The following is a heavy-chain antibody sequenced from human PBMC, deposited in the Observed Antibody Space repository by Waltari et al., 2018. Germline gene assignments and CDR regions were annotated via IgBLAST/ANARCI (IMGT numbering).Heavy chain of an antibody. CDR2: IYYSGST. D-gene: IGHD5-12*01. CDR1: GGSISRYS. CDR3: ARTIEMATFYDY. Sequence: QVQLQESGPGLVKPSATLSLTCPVSGGSISRYSWSWIRQPPGKGLEWIGYIYYSGSTNYNPSLKSRVTISVDTSKNQFSLKLSSVTAADTAVYYCARTIEMATFYDYWGQGTLVTVSS. V-gene: IGHV4-59*01. J-gene: IGHJ4*02.